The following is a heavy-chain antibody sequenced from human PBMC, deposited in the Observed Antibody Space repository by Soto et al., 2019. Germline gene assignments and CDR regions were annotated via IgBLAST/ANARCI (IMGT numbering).Heavy chain of an antibody. Sequence: LSLTCAVSGGSISIGGYSWSWIRQPPGKGLEWIGYIYHSGSTYYNPSLKSRVTISVDRSKNQFSLKLSSVTAADTAVYYCARVFQRDFTNAFDIWGQGTMVTVSS. V-gene: IGHV4-30-2*01. CDR2: IYHSGST. CDR1: GGSISIGGYS. CDR3: ARVFQRDFTNAFDI. J-gene: IGHJ3*02. D-gene: IGHD3-3*01.